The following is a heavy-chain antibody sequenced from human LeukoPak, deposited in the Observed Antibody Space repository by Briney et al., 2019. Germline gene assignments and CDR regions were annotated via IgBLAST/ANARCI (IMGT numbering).Heavy chain of an antibody. D-gene: IGHD3-3*01. CDR2: IKQDGGQI. J-gene: IGHJ4*02. CDR1: GFIFSTYW. Sequence: PGGSLRLSCAASGFIFSTYWMTWVRQAPGKGLEWVANIKQDGGQIYYVDSVKGRFTISRDNARKELYLQMNSLRAEDTAVYYCASDRHYDFWSGFYGWGQGTLVTVSS. CDR3: ASDRHYDFWSGFYG. V-gene: IGHV3-7*01.